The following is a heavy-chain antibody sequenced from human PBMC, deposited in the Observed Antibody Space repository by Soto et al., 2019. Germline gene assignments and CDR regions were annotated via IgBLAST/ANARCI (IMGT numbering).Heavy chain of an antibody. CDR1: GCSISSGGYS. V-gene: IGHV4-30-2*01. CDR2: IYHSGST. Sequence: SETLSLTCAFSGCSISSGGYSWSWIRQPPGKGLEWIGYIYHSGSTYYNPSLKSRVTISVDTSKNQFSLKLSSVTAADTAVYYCARDSGYGDPFDYWGQGTLVTVSS. D-gene: IGHD4-17*01. CDR3: ARDSGYGDPFDY. J-gene: IGHJ4*02.